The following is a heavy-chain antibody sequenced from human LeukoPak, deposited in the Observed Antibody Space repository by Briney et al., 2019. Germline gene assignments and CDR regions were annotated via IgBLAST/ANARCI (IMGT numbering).Heavy chain of an antibody. CDR2: IWYDGSNK. J-gene: IGHJ4*02. D-gene: IGHD1-1*01. Sequence: GGSLRLSCAASGFTFSTYAMHWVRQAPGKGLEWVAVIWYDGSNKYYADSVKGRFTISRDNSKSTLFLQMNSLRAEDTAIYYCAKDQHNWNQGYFDYWGQGTLVTVSS. CDR1: GFTFSTYA. CDR3: AKDQHNWNQGYFDY. V-gene: IGHV3-33*06.